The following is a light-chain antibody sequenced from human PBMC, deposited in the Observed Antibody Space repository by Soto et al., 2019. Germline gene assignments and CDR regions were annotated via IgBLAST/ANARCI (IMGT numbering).Light chain of an antibody. CDR1: ESVSST. J-gene: IGKJ2*01. V-gene: IGKV3-15*01. CDR3: QQYKNWPPRDT. CDR2: AAY. Sequence: EIVMTQSPATLSVSPGERSTLSCRASESVSSTLAWYQQKPGQAPRLLNYAAYTRDTGVQDRFSGSGYGTELTLTISSLQSEDLAVYYCQQYKNWPPRDTFGQGTKLEIK.